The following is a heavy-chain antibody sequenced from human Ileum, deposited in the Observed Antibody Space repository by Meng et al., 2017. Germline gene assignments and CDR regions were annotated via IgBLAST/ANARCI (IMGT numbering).Heavy chain of an antibody. J-gene: IGHJ4*02. V-gene: IGHV4-31*01. CDR3: AREPPAAAGTGADY. CDR1: GGSISSGGYS. CDR2: IYYSGTT. Sequence: QVQLQESGPGLVKPSQTPSLTCTGSGGSISSGGYSWSWIRQHPGKGLEWIGYIYYSGTTYYNPSLKSQVTISVDTSKNQFSLKLSSVTAADTAVYYCAREPPAAAGTGADYWGQGTLVTVSS. D-gene: IGHD6-13*01.